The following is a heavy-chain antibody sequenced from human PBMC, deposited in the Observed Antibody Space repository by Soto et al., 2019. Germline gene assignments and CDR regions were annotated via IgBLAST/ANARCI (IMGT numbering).Heavy chain of an antibody. Sequence: QVYLVQSGAEVKKPGSSVKISCKASGGIFSSNTINWVRQAAGQGLEWMGGILPLFGTANYAEKFQGRVTITADKSTTTEYMELTSLRAEDTAVYYCASKAACGGDCYAFDSWGQGNLVTVSS. CDR1: GGIFSSNT. D-gene: IGHD2-21*02. J-gene: IGHJ4*02. CDR2: ILPLFGTA. CDR3: ASKAACGGDCYAFDS. V-gene: IGHV1-69*06.